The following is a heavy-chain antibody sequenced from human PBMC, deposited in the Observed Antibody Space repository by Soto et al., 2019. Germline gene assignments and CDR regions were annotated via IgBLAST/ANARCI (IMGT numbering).Heavy chain of an antibody. V-gene: IGHV3-23*01. Sequence: EVQLLESGGGLVQPGGSLRLSCAASGFTFSSYAMSWVRQAPGKGLEWVSAISGSGGSTYYADSVKGRFTISRDNSKNTLYLQMNSLRAEDTAVYYCAKSLSPYYYDSSGYDGFDYWGQGTLVTVSS. CDR2: ISGSGGST. J-gene: IGHJ4*02. D-gene: IGHD3-22*01. CDR1: GFTFSSYA. CDR3: AKSLSPYYYDSSGYDGFDY.